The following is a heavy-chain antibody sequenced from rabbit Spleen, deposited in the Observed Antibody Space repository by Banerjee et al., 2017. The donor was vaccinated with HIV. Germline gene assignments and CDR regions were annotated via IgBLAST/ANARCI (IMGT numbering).Heavy chain of an antibody. CDR2: INVATGTA. Sequence: QQQLVESGGGLVKPGASLTLTCKASGFDFSDRCVMCWVRQAPGKGLEWIACINVATGTAVYATWAKGRFTFSKTSSTTVTLQMTSLTAADTATYFCARDVGTSFSTYGMDLWGPGTLVTVS. J-gene: IGHJ6*01. D-gene: IGHD8-1*01. V-gene: IGHV1S45*01. CDR3: ARDVGTSFSTYGMDL. CDR1: GFDFSDRCV.